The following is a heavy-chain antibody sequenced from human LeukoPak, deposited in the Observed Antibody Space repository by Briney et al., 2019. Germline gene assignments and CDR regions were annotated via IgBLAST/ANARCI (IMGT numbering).Heavy chain of an antibody. D-gene: IGHD2-2*01. J-gene: IGHJ4*02. CDR1: GYTFTGYY. CDR2: INPNSGGT. Sequence: GASVKVSCKASGYTFTGYYMPWVRQAPGHGLEWMGWINPNSGGTNYAQKFQGRVTMTRDTSISTAYMELSRLRSDDTAVYYCAREGGGYCSSTSCLDYWGQGTLVTVSS. CDR3: AREGGGYCSSTSCLDY. V-gene: IGHV1-2*02.